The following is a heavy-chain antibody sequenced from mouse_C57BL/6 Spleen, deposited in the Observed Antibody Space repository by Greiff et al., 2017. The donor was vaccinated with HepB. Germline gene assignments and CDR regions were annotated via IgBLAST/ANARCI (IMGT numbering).Heavy chain of an antibody. J-gene: IGHJ3*01. CDR2: ISDGGSYT. Sequence: EVHLVESGGGLVKPGGSLKLSCAASGFTFSSYAMSWVRQTPEKRLEWVATISDGGSYTYYPDNVKGRFTISRDNAKNNLYLQMSHLKSEDTAMYYCARDGGYYPFAYWGQGTLVTVSA. V-gene: IGHV5-4*01. D-gene: IGHD2-3*01. CDR3: ARDGGYYPFAY. CDR1: GFTFSSYA.